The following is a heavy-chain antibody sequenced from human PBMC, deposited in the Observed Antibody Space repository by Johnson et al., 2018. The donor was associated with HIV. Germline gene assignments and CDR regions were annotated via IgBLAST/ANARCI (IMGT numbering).Heavy chain of an antibody. J-gene: IGHJ3*02. V-gene: IGHV3-30*04. CDR3: AKAGLSGSFVVAFDI. Sequence: VQLVESGGGVVQPGRSLRLSCAASGFTFSSYAMHWVRQAPGKGLEWVAVISYDGSNKYYADSVKGRFTISRDNSKNTLYLQMNSLRIEDTALYYCAKAGLSGSFVVAFDIWGQGTMVTVSS. CDR1: GFTFSSYA. CDR2: ISYDGSNK. D-gene: IGHD1-26*01.